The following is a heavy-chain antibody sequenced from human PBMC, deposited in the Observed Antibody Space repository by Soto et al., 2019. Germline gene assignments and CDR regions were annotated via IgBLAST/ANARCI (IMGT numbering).Heavy chain of an antibody. CDR3: ARIRRLGYCSSTSCPNGYYYMDV. CDR1: GGSFSGYY. CDR2: INHSGST. J-gene: IGHJ6*03. V-gene: IGHV4-34*01. D-gene: IGHD2-2*01. Sequence: SETLSLTCAVYGGSFSGYYWSWIRQPPGKGLEWIGEINHSGSTNYNPSLKSRVTISVDTSKNQFSLKLSSVTAADTAVYYCARIRRLGYCSSTSCPNGYYYMDVWGKGNTVTVSS.